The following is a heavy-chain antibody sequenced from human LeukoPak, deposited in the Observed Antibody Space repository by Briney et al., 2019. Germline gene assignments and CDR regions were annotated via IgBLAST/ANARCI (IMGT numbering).Heavy chain of an antibody. D-gene: IGHD2-15*01. CDR3: ASGCRGPGCDSMFDN. CDR2: ISRDYSNV. V-gene: IGHV3-11*01. Sequence: GGSLRLSCAASGFTFSNYYMSWIRQAPGTGLEWLSYISRDYSNVFYADSVKGRFTISRDNAQSSLNLQLNNLRADDTGIYYCASGCRGPGCDSMFDNWGQGTLVTVSS. CDR1: GFTFSNYY. J-gene: IGHJ4*02.